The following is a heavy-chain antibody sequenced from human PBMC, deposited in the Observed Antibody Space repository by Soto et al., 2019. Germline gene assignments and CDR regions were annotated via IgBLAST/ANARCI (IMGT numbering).Heavy chain of an antibody. CDR1: GFTFDDYA. D-gene: IGHD4-17*01. Sequence: GGSLRLSCAASGFTFDDYAMHWVRQAPGKGLEWVSGISWNSGSIGYADSVKGRFTISRDNAKNSLYLQMNSLRAEDTALYYCAKDLGDYGDYAAFAIWGQGTIVTVSS. CDR2: ISWNSGSI. J-gene: IGHJ3*02. V-gene: IGHV3-9*01. CDR3: AKDLGDYGDYAAFAI.